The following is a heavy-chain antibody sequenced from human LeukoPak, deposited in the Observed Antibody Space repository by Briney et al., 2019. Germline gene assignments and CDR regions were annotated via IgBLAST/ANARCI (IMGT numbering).Heavy chain of an antibody. J-gene: IGHJ4*02. V-gene: IGHV4-34*01. CDR3: ASQMTTSPYYFDY. D-gene: IGHD5-24*01. CDR2: INHSGST. CDR1: GFTFSSYS. Sequence: GSLRLSCAASGFTFSSYSMNWVRQAPGKGLEWIGEINHSGSTNYNPSLKSRVTISVDTSKNQFSLKLSSVTAADTAVYYCASQMTTSPYYFDYWGQGTLVTVSS.